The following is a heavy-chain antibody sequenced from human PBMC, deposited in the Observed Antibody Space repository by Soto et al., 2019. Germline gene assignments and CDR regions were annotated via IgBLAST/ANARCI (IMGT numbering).Heavy chain of an antibody. CDR2: INHSGST. D-gene: IGHD6-6*01. CDR1: GGSFSGYY. Sequence: SETLSLTCAVYGGSFSGYYWSWIRQPLGKGLEWIGEINHSGSTNYNPSLKSRVTISVDTSKNQFSLKLSSVTAADTAVYYCARGREYSSSSYYGMDVWGQGTTVTVSS. J-gene: IGHJ6*02. V-gene: IGHV4-34*01. CDR3: ARGREYSSSSYYGMDV.